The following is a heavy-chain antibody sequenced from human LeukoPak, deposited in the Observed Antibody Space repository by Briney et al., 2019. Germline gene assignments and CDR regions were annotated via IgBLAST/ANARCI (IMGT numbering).Heavy chain of an antibody. J-gene: IGHJ3*02. V-gene: IGHV1-69*13. CDR3: ARTERGYYYDSSGYYLWAFDI. CDR2: IIPIFGTA. D-gene: IGHD3-22*01. Sequence: ASVKVSCKASGGTFSSYAISWVRQAPGQGLEWMGGIIPIFGTANYAQKFQGRVTITADESTSTAYMELSSLRSEDTAVYYCARTERGYYYDSSGYYLWAFDIWGQGTMVTVSS. CDR1: GGTFSSYA.